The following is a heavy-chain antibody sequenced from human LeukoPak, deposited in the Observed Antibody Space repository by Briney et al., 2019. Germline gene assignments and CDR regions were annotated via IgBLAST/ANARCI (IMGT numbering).Heavy chain of an antibody. D-gene: IGHD5-18*01. CDR3: ARGLPHSYGVYFYYYMDV. Sequence: PSETLSLTCAVYGGSFSGYYWSWIRQPPGKGLEWIGEINRSGSTNYNPSLKSRVTISVDTSKNQFSLNLSSVTAADTAVYYCARGLPHSYGVYFYYYMDVWGKGTTVTVSS. CDR2: INRSGST. CDR1: GGSFSGYY. J-gene: IGHJ6*03. V-gene: IGHV4-34*01.